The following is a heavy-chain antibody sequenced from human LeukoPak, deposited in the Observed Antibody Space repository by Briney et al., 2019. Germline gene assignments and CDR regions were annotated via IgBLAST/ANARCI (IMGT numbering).Heavy chain of an antibody. CDR1: GGTFSSYA. D-gene: IGHD1-26*01. J-gene: IGHJ3*02. CDR2: IIPIFGTA. CDR3: ASSPPSGSYSGGEAFDI. V-gene: IGHV1-69*05. Sequence: SVKVSCKASGGTFSSYAISWVRQAPGQGLEWMGRIIPIFGTANYAQKFQGRVTITTDESTSTAYMELSSLRSEDTAVYYCASSPPSGSYSGGEAFDIWGQGTMVTVSS.